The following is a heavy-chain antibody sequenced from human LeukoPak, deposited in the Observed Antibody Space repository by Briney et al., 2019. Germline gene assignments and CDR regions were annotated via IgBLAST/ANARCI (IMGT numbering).Heavy chain of an antibody. V-gene: IGHV3-7*01. CDR2: IKYDGIDK. D-gene: IGHD2-15*01. Sequence: PGGSLRLSCASSGFIFTDYWMNWVRQAPGKGLEWVAMIKYDGIDKQYLDSVKGRFTISRDNAKNSVYLEMNSLRAEDTAMYYCVRNRGRLQFDNWGQGTLVTVSS. CDR3: VRNRGRLQFDN. J-gene: IGHJ4*02. CDR1: GFIFTDYW.